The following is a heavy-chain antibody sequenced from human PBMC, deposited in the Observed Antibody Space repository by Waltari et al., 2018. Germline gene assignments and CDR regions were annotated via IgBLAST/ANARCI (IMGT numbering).Heavy chain of an antibody. CDR2: ISSSGSTI. J-gene: IGHJ5*02. CDR3: ARDKAAGGP. V-gene: IGHV3-48*03. CDR1: GFIFSSYE. D-gene: IGHD6-13*01. Sequence: EVQLVESGGGLVQPGGSVRLPCVASGFIFSSYEMTWVRQAPGKGLEWVSYISSSGSTISYADSVKGRFTISRDNARDSLYLQMNSLRVEDTALYYCARDKAAGGPWGQGTLVTVSS.